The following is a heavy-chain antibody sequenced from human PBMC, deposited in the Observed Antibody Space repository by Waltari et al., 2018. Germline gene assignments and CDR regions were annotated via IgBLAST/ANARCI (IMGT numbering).Heavy chain of an antibody. Sequence: QVQLQESGPGLVKPSQTLSLTCTVSGGSISSGDYYWSWIRQPPGKGLEWIGYIYYSGSTYYNPSRKSRVTIAVDTSKNQCSLKLSSVTAADTAVYYCARGRTTPECWFDPWGQGTLVTVS. CDR3: ARGRTTPECWFDP. V-gene: IGHV4-30-4*08. CDR1: GGSISSGDYY. J-gene: IGHJ5*02. CDR2: IYYSGST. D-gene: IGHD4-17*01.